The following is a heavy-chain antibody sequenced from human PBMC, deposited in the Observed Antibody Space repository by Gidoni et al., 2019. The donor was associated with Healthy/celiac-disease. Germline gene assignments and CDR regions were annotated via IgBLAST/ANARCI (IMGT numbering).Heavy chain of an antibody. CDR3: ARDWSVAVAGFDN. D-gene: IGHD6-19*01. V-gene: IGHV4-4*07. CDR2: IYTSGST. Sequence: QVQLQASGPGLVKPSETLSLTSTVSGGSSSSYYWSWIRQPAGRGLEWIGRIYTSGSTNYNPSLKSRVTMSVDTSKNQFSLKLSSVTAADTAVYYCARDWSVAVAGFDNWGQGTLVTVSS. CDR1: GGSSSSYY. J-gene: IGHJ4*02.